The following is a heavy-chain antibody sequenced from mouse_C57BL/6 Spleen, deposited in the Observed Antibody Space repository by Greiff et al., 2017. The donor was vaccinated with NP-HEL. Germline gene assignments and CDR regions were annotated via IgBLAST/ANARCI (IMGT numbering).Heavy chain of an antibody. J-gene: IGHJ1*03. V-gene: IGHV1-80*01. Sequence: QVQLQQSGAELVKPGASVKISCKASGYAFSSYWMNWVKQRPGKGLEWIGQIYPGDGDTTYNGKFKGKATLTADKSSSTAYMQLSSLTSEDSAVYFCARDMRGYGYFDVWGTGTTVTVSS. CDR1: GYAFSSYW. CDR2: IYPGDGDT. CDR3: ARDMRGYGYFDV.